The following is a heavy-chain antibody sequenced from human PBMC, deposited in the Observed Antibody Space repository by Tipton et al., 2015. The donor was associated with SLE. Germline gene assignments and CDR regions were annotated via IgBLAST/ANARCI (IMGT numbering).Heavy chain of an antibody. J-gene: IGHJ5*02. Sequence: TLSLTCTVSGGSINNSSYYWGWIRQPPGKGLEWIGRIYNSGSTYYNPSLKSRVTISVDTSKNQFSLKLSSVTAADTAVYYCARGLGIYGGNSNWFDPWGQGTLVTVSS. CDR3: ARGLGIYGGNSNWFDP. D-gene: IGHD4-23*01. V-gene: IGHV4-39*07. CDR2: IYNSGST. CDR1: GGSINNSSYY.